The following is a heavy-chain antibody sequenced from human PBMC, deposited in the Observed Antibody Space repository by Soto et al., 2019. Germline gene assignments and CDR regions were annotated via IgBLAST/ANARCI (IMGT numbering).Heavy chain of an antibody. V-gene: IGHV1-69*06. D-gene: IGHD7-27*01. Sequence: QVQLVQSGAEVKKPGSSVKVSCKVSGGTFNIRWVRQAPGQGLEWMGGIIPVIDTANYARKFQGRVTITADRATNVVYLEMRSLRIEDTAVYYCARGSGADAFDIWGQGTVVTVSS. CDR3: ARGSGADAFDI. J-gene: IGHJ3*02. CDR1: GGTFN. CDR2: IIPVIDTA.